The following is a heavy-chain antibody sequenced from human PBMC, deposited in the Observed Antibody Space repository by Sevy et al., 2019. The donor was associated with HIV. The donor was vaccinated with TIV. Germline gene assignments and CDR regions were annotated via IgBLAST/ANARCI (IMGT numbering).Heavy chain of an antibody. CDR3: ARAKYYYDSSGYFDY. V-gene: IGHV1-18*01. CDR1: GYTFTSYG. D-gene: IGHD3-22*01. Sequence: ASVKVSCKASGYTFTSYGISWVRQAPGQGREWMGWISAYNGNTNYAQKLQGRVTMTTDTSTSTAYMELRSLRSDDTAVYYCARAKYYYDSSGYFDYWGQGTLVTVSS. J-gene: IGHJ4*02. CDR2: ISAYNGNT.